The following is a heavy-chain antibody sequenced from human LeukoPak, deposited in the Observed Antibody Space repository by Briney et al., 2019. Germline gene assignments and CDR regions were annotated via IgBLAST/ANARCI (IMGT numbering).Heavy chain of an antibody. D-gene: IGHD1-7*01. J-gene: IGHJ4*02. V-gene: IGHV4-4*07. Sequence: SETLSLTCTVSGGSISSYYWSWIRQPAGKGLEWIGRIYTSGSTNYNPSLKSRVTMSVDTSKNQFSLKLSSVTAADTAVYYCARGPKYNWNYEDYFDYWGQGTLVTVSS. CDR2: IYTSGST. CDR1: GGSISSYY. CDR3: ARGPKYNWNYEDYFDY.